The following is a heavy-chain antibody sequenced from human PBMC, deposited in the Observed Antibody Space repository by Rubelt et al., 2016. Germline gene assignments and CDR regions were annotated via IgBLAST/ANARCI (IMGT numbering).Heavy chain of an antibody. CDR3: ARASGSYYDFDY. D-gene: IGHD1-26*01. J-gene: IGHJ4*02. Sequence: VQLVESGGGLVQPGGSLRLSCAASGFTFSSYAMSWVRQAPGKGLEWVAFIRYDGSNKYYADSVKGRFTISRDNSKNALYLQMNSLRAEDTAVYYCARASGSYYDFDYWGQGTLVTVSS. CDR2: IRYDGSNK. CDR1: GFTFSSYA. V-gene: IGHV3-30*02.